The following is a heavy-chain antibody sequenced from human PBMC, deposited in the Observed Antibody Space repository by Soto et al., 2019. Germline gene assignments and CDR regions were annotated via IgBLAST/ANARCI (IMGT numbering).Heavy chain of an antibody. J-gene: IGHJ5*02. CDR1: GGSITSGAYY. CDR3: ARYYFDSSGYSNWFDP. Sequence: SETLSLTCAVSGGSITSGAYYWTWIRQHPGKGLEWIAYIHYSGRTYYNPSLKSRVTIPVDTSNNQFSLKLSSVTAADTAVYYCARYYFDSSGYSNWFDPWGQGTLVTVSS. V-gene: IGHV4-31*11. CDR2: IHYSGRT. D-gene: IGHD3-22*01.